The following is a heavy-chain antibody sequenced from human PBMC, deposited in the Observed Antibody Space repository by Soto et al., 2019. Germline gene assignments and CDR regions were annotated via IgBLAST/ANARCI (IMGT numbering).Heavy chain of an antibody. V-gene: IGHV3-21*01. CDR3: ARVSIAAGSYYYYGMDV. CDR2: ISSSSYI. D-gene: IGHD6-13*01. Sequence: VGSLRLSCAASGFTFSSYSMNWVRQAPGKGLEWVSSISSSSYIYYADSVKGRFTISRDNVKNSLYLQMNSLRAEDTAVYYCARVSIAAGSYYYYGMDVWGQGTTVTVSS. J-gene: IGHJ6*02. CDR1: GFTFSSYS.